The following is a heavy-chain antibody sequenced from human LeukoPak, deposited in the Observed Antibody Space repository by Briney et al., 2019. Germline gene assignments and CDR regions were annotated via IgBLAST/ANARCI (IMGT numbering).Heavy chain of an antibody. CDR1: GFTFSSYS. J-gene: IGHJ3*02. D-gene: IGHD6-19*01. CDR2: ISSTSDYK. CDR3: ARDAEQWLFAFDI. V-gene: IGHV3-21*01. Sequence: GGSLRLFCAASGFTFSSYSMMWVRQAPGKGLEGVSSISSTSDYKDYADSLKGRFIISRDNAKNSLYLQMNSLRAEDTAVYYCARDAEQWLFAFDIWGQGTMVTVSS.